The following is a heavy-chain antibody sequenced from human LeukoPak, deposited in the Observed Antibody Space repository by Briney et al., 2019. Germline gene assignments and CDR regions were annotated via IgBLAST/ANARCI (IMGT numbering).Heavy chain of an antibody. D-gene: IGHD2-2*01. J-gene: IGHJ5*02. Sequence: ASVKVSCKASGYTYTGYSMHWVRQAPGQGLEWMGWINPNSGGTNYAQKFQGRVTMTRDTSISTAYMELSRLRSDDTAVYYCARGIASTSCYGPSCNWFDPWGQGTLVTVSS. V-gene: IGHV1-2*02. CDR1: GYTYTGYS. CDR2: INPNSGGT. CDR3: ARGIASTSCYGPSCNWFDP.